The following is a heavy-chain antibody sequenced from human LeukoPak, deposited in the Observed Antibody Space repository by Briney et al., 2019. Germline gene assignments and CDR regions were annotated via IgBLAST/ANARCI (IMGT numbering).Heavy chain of an antibody. CDR3: ARRATTERGHSYGLDY. Sequence: GGSLRLSCAASGFTFSDYYMSWIRQAPGKALEWVSYVSSGSSTIYYADSVKGRFTVSRDNGKRSLYLHMNSLRAEDTAVYYCARRATTERGHSYGLDYWGQGTLVTVSS. V-gene: IGHV3-11*04. CDR2: VSSGSSTI. CDR1: GFTFSDYY. D-gene: IGHD5-18*01. J-gene: IGHJ4*02.